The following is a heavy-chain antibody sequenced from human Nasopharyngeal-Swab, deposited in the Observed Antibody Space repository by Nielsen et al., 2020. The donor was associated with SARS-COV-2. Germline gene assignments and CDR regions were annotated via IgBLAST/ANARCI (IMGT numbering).Heavy chain of an antibody. Sequence: ASVKVSCKASGYTFTSYDINWVRQATGQGLEWMGWMNPNSGNTGYAQKFQGRVTMTRNTSISTAYMELSSLRSEDTAVYYCASARQTRYYYDSSGSNFDYWGQGTLVTASS. CDR3: ASARQTRYYYDSSGSNFDY. CDR1: GYTFTSYD. J-gene: IGHJ4*02. CDR2: MNPNSGNT. V-gene: IGHV1-8*01. D-gene: IGHD3-22*01.